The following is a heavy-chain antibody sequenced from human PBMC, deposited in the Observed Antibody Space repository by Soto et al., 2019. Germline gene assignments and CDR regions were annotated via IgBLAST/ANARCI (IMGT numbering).Heavy chain of an antibody. V-gene: IGHV4-39*01. J-gene: IGHJ4*02. Sequence: PSETLSSTCTVSGGSISSSSYYWGWIRQPPGKGLEWIGSIYYSGSTYYNPSLKSRVTISVDTSKNQFSLKLSSVTAADTAVYYCARLISGSYRHFDYWGQGTLVTVSS. CDR3: ARLISGSYRHFDY. CDR2: IYYSGST. D-gene: IGHD1-26*01. CDR1: GGSISSSSYY.